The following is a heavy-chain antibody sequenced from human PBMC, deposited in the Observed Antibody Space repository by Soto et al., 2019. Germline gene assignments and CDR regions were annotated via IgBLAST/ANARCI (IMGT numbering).Heavy chain of an antibody. J-gene: IGHJ4*02. Sequence: SETLSLTCTVSGGSISSYYWIWILQPPGKGLEWIGYIYYSGSTNYNPSLKSRVTISVDTSKNQFSLKLSSVTAADTAVYYCAREGLRAGGYSYGFDYWGQGILVTVSS. D-gene: IGHD5-18*01. CDR3: AREGLRAGGYSYGFDY. CDR2: IYYSGST. V-gene: IGHV4-59*01. CDR1: GGSISSYY.